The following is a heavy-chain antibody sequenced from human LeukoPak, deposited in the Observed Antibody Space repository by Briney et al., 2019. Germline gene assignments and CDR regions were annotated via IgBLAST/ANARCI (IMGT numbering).Heavy chain of an antibody. V-gene: IGHV4-39*07. CDR3: ARELHSGSYYFDY. CDR2: IYYSGST. D-gene: IGHD1-26*01. Sequence: SETLSLTCTVSGDSISSSSYYWGWIRQPPGKGLEWIGSIYYSGSTYYNPSLKSRVTISVDTSKNQFSLKLSSVTAADTAVYYCARELHSGSYYFDYWGQGTLVTVSS. CDR1: GDSISSSSYY. J-gene: IGHJ4*02.